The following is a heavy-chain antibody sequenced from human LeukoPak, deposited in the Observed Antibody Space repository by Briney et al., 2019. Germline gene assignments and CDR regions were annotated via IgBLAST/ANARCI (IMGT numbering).Heavy chain of an antibody. D-gene: IGHD6-13*01. CDR1: GFTFSSYE. J-gene: IGHJ4*02. CDR3: AREEYSSSWLPHYFDY. CDR2: ISSSGSTI. V-gene: IGHV3-48*03. Sequence: GGSLRLSCAASGFTFSSYEMNWVRQAPGKGLEWVSYISSSGSTIYYADSVKGRFTISRDNAKNSLYLQMNSLRAGDTAVYYCAREEYSSSWLPHYFDYWGQGTLVTVPS.